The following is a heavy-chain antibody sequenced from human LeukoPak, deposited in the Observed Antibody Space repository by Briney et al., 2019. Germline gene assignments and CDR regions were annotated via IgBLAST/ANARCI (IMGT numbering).Heavy chain of an antibody. Sequence: GGSLRLSCAASGFTFDDYGMSWVRQAPGKGLEWDSGINWNGGSTGYADSVKGRFTISRDNAKNSLYLQMNSLRAEDTALYYCARGPPLADYYDSSGYSFFDYWGQGTLVTVSS. D-gene: IGHD3-22*01. V-gene: IGHV3-20*04. CDR3: ARGPPLADYYDSSGYSFFDY. CDR2: INWNGGST. CDR1: GFTFDDYG. J-gene: IGHJ4*02.